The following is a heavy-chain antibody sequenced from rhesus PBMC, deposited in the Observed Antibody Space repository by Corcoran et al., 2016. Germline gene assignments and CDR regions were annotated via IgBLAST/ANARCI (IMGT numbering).Heavy chain of an antibody. J-gene: IGHJ4*01. V-gene: IGHV3-184*01. Sequence: EVQLVESGGGLFQPGGSLRLSCAASGFTFSNPYMSWVRQAPGKGRGWGGFIRSIAYGGTAEYAASVKGRFTISRDDSKSIAYLQMSSLKTEDTAVYYCTRGLQNYFDYWGQGVLVTVSS. CDR2: IRSIAYGGTA. CDR3: TRGLQNYFDY. CDR1: GFTFSNPY.